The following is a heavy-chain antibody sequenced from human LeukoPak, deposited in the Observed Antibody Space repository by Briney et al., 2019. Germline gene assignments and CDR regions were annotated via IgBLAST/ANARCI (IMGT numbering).Heavy chain of an antibody. CDR1: GFTFSNYY. D-gene: IGHD5-18*01. CDR2: FISSSNYT. Sequence: GGSLRLSCAASGFTFSNYYMSWVRQAPGKGLEWVSSFISSSNYTYYADSLKGRFTVSRDNANNALYLQINSLRPEDTGVYYCARDRTALVPDYMDVWGKGTTVTVSS. V-gene: IGHV3-21*01. J-gene: IGHJ6*03. CDR3: ARDRTALVPDYMDV.